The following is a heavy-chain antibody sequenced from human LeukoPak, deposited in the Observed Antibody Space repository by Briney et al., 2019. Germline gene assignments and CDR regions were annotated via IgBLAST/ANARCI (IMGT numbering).Heavy chain of an antibody. J-gene: IGHJ6*02. CDR1: GYTFTSYY. D-gene: IGHD6-6*01. Sequence: ASVKVSCKASGYTFTSYYMHWVRQAPGQGLEWMGIINPSGGSTSYAQKFQGRVTMTRDTSTSTVYMELSSLRSEDTAVYYCARVQSRSSSSRGPCYYGMDVWGQGTTVTVSS. V-gene: IGHV1-46*01. CDR2: INPSGGST. CDR3: ARVQSRSSSSRGPCYYGMDV.